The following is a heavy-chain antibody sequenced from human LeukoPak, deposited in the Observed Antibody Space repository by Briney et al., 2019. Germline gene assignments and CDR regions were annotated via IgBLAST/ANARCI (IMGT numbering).Heavy chain of an antibody. V-gene: IGHV3-21*01. Sequence: GGSLRLSCAASGFSFNFYTMNWVRQAPGKGLEWVSSISSSNSYIFYADSVKGRFTISRDNAKNSLYLQMNSLRAEDTAVYYCARDQRGPVTPVGDYWGQGVLVSVSS. J-gene: IGHJ4*01. CDR2: ISSSNSYI. CDR1: GFSFNFYT. D-gene: IGHD4-17*01. CDR3: ARDQRGPVTPVGDY.